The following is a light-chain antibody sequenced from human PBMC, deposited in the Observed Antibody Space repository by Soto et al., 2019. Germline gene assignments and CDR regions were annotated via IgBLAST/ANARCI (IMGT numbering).Light chain of an antibody. CDR3: QQYSSSPRAT. Sequence: EIVLTQSPGTLSLSPGERATLSCRASQSVSSSYLAWYQQKPGQATRLLIYGASSRATGIPDRFSGGGSGTAFTFTISRLEPEDFAVYYCQQYSSSPRATFGQGTKVEIK. CDR2: GAS. V-gene: IGKV3-20*01. CDR1: QSVSSSY. J-gene: IGKJ1*01.